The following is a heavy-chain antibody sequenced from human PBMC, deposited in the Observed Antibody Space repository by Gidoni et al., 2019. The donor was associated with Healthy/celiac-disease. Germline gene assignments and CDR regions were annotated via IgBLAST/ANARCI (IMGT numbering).Heavy chain of an antibody. CDR3: ARHGAYSGSYWVY. Sequence: QLQLQESGPGLVKPSETLSLTCTVPGGSISSSSYYWGWIRQPPGKGLEWIGSIYYSGSTYYNPSLKSRVTISVDTSKNQFSLKLSSVTAADTAVYYCARHGAYSGSYWVYWGQGTLVTVSS. J-gene: IGHJ4*02. V-gene: IGHV4-39*01. CDR1: GGSISSSSYY. CDR2: IYYSGST. D-gene: IGHD1-26*01.